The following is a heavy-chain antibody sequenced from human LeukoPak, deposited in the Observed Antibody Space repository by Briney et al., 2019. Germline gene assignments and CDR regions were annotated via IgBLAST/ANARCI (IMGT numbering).Heavy chain of an antibody. CDR3: AREYSTSSEGVYFDY. D-gene: IGHD6-6*01. V-gene: IGHV4-59*01. Sequence: SETLSLTCTVSGASITTYYWTWIRQPPGKGLEWIGYIYHSGSSNYNPSLKRRVTISLDTSRNQFSLRLSSVTAADTAVYFCAREYSTSSEGVYFDYWGQGSLVTVSS. J-gene: IGHJ4*02. CDR1: GASITTYY. CDR2: IYHSGSS.